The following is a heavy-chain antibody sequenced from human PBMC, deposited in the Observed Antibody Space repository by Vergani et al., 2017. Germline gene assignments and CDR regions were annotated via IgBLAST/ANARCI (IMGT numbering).Heavy chain of an antibody. J-gene: IGHJ6*02. CDR2: IYTSGST. D-gene: IGHD2-2*02. CDR3: ARDDPAAITGMDV. V-gene: IGHV4-4*08. Sequence: QVQLQESGPGLVKPSETLSLTCTVSGGSISSYYWSWIRQPPGKGLEWIGYIYTSGSTNYNPSLKSRVTMSVDTSKNQFSLKLSSVTAADTAVYYCARDDPAAITGMDVWGQGTTVTVSS. CDR1: GGSISSYY.